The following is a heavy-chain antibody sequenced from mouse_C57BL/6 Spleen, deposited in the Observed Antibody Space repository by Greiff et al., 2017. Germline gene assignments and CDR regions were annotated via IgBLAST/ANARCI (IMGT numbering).Heavy chain of an antibody. D-gene: IGHD1-1*01. CDR2: ISSGSSTI. V-gene: IGHV5-17*01. J-gene: IGHJ4*01. CDR3: ARRGSSAYYYAMDY. CDR1: GFTFSDYG. Sequence: EVMLVESGGGLVKPGGSLTLSCAASGFTFSDYGMHWVRQAPEKGLEWVAYISSGSSTIYYADTVKGRFTISRDNAKNTLFLQMTSLRSEDTAMYYCARRGSSAYYYAMDYWGQGTSVTVSS.